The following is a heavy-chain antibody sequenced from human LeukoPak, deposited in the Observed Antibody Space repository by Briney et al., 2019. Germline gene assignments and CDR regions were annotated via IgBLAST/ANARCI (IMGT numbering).Heavy chain of an antibody. J-gene: IGHJ4*02. CDR3: ARDRRGRYDILTGYSGFDY. D-gene: IGHD3-9*01. CDR2: IKQDGSEK. CDR1: GFTVSSYW. Sequence: GRSLRLSCAASGFTVSSYWMSCVRQAPRKWLEWVANIKQDGSEKYHVDSVKGRFTIYRDNAKNSLYMQMNSLRAEDTAVYYCARDRRGRYDILTGYSGFDYWGKGTLVSVSS. V-gene: IGHV3-7*01.